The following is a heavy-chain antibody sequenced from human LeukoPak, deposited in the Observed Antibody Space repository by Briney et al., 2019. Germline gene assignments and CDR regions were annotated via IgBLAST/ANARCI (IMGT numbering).Heavy chain of an antibody. D-gene: IGHD3-3*01. Sequence: GGSLRLSCAASGFTFSSYWMSWVRQAPGKGLEWVAFIRNDAINEYYADSVKGRFSISRDNFKKTLYLQMSSLRVEDTAVYYCAKDGYYDFWSGYPIDYWGQGTLVTVSS. CDR1: GFTFSSYW. CDR3: AKDGYYDFWSGYPIDY. CDR2: IRNDAINE. V-gene: IGHV3-30*02. J-gene: IGHJ4*02.